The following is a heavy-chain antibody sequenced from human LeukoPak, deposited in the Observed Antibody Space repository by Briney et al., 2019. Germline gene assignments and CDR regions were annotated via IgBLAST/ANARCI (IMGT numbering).Heavy chain of an antibody. CDR2: ISWNSGSI. Sequence: GRSLRLFCAAPGFTFDDYAMHWVRQAPGKGLEWVSGISWNSGSIGYADSVKGRFTISRDNAKNSLYLQMNSLRAEDTALYYCAKEIGPQLVPVGFDYWGQGTLVTVSS. CDR1: GFTFDDYA. J-gene: IGHJ4*02. CDR3: AKEIGPQLVPVGFDY. V-gene: IGHV3-9*01. D-gene: IGHD6-13*01.